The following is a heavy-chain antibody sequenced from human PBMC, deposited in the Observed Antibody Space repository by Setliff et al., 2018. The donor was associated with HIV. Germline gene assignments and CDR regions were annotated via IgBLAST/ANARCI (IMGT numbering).Heavy chain of an antibody. CDR2: IYTSGNM. CDR1: GASLQSYY. CDR3: ARGIGTRYNYYMDV. Sequence: KASETLSLTCSVSGASLQSYYWSWIRQPAGKGLESLGRIYTSGNMIYNPSLKSRVTMSADTSRNQLSLKLSSVTAADTAVYYCARGIGTRYNYYMDVWGIGTTITVSS. J-gene: IGHJ6*03. D-gene: IGHD1-20*01. V-gene: IGHV4-4*07.